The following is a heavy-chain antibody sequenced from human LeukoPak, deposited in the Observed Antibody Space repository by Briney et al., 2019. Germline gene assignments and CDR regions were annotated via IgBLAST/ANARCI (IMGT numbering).Heavy chain of an antibody. CDR3: ARGDKQLLFNRNKGGFDP. J-gene: IGHJ5*02. Sequence: GGSLRLSCAASGVTFSSYAMSWGRQTQGKGLEWVSPVSGSGGRTYYADSVKGRLTISRDNTKNTLYIQKNSLRTDETAVDIGARGDKQLLFNRNKGGFDPWGQGALVTVSS. CDR1: GVTFSSYA. V-gene: IGHV3-23*01. D-gene: IGHD1-14*01. CDR2: VSGSGGRT.